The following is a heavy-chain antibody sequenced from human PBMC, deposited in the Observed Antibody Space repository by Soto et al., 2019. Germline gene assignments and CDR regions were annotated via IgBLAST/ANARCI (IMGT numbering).Heavy chain of an antibody. D-gene: IGHD4-17*01. CDR3: ARVTTKAFDI. J-gene: IGHJ3*02. CDR2: VSADGSNK. CDR1: GFTFSNYA. Sequence: GGSLRLSCAASGFTFSNYAMSWVRQAPGKGLEWVAVVSADGSNKYYADSVKGRFTISRDNSKNTLYLQMNSLRAEDTAVYYCARVTTKAFDIWAQRTTVTVS. V-gene: IGHV3-33*08.